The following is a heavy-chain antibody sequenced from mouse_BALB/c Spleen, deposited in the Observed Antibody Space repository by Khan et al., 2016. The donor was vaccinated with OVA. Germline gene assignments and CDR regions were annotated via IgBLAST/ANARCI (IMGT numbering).Heavy chain of an antibody. D-gene: IGHD2-1*01. CDR1: GYSITSDYA. CDR3: ARRAYYGNWYFDV. V-gene: IGHV3-2*02. CDR2: ISYSGST. J-gene: IGHJ1*01. Sequence: EVQLQESGPGLVKPSQSLSLTCTVTGYSITSDYAWNWIRQFLGNKLEWMGYISYSGSTNYNPSLKSRISLTRDTSKNQFFLQLNSVTTEDTATYYCARRAYYGNWYFDVWGAGTTVTVSS.